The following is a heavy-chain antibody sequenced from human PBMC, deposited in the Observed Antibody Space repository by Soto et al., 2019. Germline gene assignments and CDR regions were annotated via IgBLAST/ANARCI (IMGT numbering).Heavy chain of an antibody. CDR3: ARGWFRSGGDFDS. CDR1: GFSFSNYG. J-gene: IGHJ4*02. Sequence: PGGSLRLSCAASGFSFSNYGMHWVRQAPGKGLEWVAIIWFDGSEKYYGESVKGRFTISRDNSKNILYLQMNSLGVEDTAVYYCARGWFRSGGDFDSWGQGTLVTVSS. CDR2: IWFDGSEK. D-gene: IGHD6-19*01. V-gene: IGHV3-33*01.